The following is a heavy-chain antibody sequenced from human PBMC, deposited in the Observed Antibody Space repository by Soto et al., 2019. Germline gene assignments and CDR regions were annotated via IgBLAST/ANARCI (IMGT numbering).Heavy chain of an antibody. Sequence: EVQLLESGGGLVQPGGSLKLSCAASEFTCSSYAMSWVRQAPGKGLEWVSGISGTGRVTKYAESVKGRFTISRDNPKSTLFLQMNSLRPEDTTVYYCAKDVHYDIATGIEYFHRWGQGTLVTVSS. D-gene: IGHD3-9*01. V-gene: IGHV3-23*01. CDR2: ISGTGRVT. J-gene: IGHJ1*01. CDR1: EFTCSSYA. CDR3: AKDVHYDIATGIEYFHR.